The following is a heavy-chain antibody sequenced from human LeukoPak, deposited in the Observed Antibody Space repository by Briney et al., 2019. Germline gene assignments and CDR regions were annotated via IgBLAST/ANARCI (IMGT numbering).Heavy chain of an antibody. CDR2: INPSSGTT. D-gene: IGHD1-1*01. CDR3: ATGGRRTPVPTGRPWAY. Sequence: GASVKVSCEAFGYTLTDYDILWVRQAPGRGLECMGWINPSSGTTDYAQRFQGRVAMTSDTSLNTAYMDLSSLRSDDTAVYYCATGGRRTPVPTGRPWAYWGQGTLVTVFS. J-gene: IGHJ4*02. CDR1: GYTLTDYD. V-gene: IGHV1-2*02.